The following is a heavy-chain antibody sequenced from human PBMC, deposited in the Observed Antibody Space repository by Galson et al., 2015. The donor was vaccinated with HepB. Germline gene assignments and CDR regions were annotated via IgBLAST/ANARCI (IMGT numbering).Heavy chain of an antibody. CDR2: IIPIFGTA. CDR3: ARGLVRPDNWFDP. V-gene: IGHV1-69*13. Sequence: SVKVSCKASGGTFSSYAINWVRQAPGQGLEWMGGIIPIFGTANYAQKFQGRVTIIADESTSTAYMELSSLRSEDTAVYYCARGLVRPDNWFDPWGQGTLVTVSS. CDR1: GGTFSSYA. D-gene: IGHD3-9*01. J-gene: IGHJ5*02.